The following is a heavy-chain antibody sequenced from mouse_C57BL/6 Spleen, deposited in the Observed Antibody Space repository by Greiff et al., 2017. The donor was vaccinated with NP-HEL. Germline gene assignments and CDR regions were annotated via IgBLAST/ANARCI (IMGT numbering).Heavy chain of an antibody. D-gene: IGHD3-2*02. J-gene: IGHJ4*01. CDR1: GYTFTSYW. Sequence: QVQLQQPGAELVKPGASVKLSCKASGYTFTSYWMQWVKQRPGQGLEWIGEIDPSDSYTNYNQKFKGKATLTVDTSSSTAYMQLSSLTSEDSAVYYCARAQATGYAMDYWGQGTSVTVSS. CDR2: IDPSDSYT. V-gene: IGHV1-50*01. CDR3: ARAQATGYAMDY.